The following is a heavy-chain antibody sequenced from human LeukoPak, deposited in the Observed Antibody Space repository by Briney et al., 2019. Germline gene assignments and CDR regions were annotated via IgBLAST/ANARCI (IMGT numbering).Heavy chain of an antibody. D-gene: IGHD3-16*01. J-gene: IGHJ4*02. CDR1: GFTFSSYG. V-gene: IGHV3-33*08. CDR3: ARPPKLLYYFDY. CDR2: IRYDGTNK. Sequence: PGRSLRLSCAASGFTFSSYGMHWVRQAPGKGLEWVAFIRYDGTNKYYADSVTGRFTISRDNSKDTVHLQMKSLRIEDTAVYYCARPPKLLYYFDYWGQGTLVTVSS.